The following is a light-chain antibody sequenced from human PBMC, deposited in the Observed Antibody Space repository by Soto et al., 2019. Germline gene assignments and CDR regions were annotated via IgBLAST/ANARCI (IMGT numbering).Light chain of an antibody. J-gene: IGKJ1*01. Sequence: VGITHSPSTLSLSTLERSTLSCRASQTSYSNVAWYQQRPGQPPRLLIYRSSSRATGNPARFSGSGSGTEFTLTINSLQSEDFAVYYCQQYQNLWTFGQGTKVDIK. CDR2: RSS. CDR3: QQYQNLWT. CDR1: QTSYSN. V-gene: IGKV3-15*01.